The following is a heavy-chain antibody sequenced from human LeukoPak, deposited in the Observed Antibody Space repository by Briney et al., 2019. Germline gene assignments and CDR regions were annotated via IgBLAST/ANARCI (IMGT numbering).Heavy chain of an antibody. V-gene: IGHV1-46*04. CDR2: INPSGGST. CDR3: ARDTDYGDDSWFDP. Sequence: GASVKVSCKASGYIFTINYIHWVRQAPGQGLEWMGIINPSGGSTNYAQKLQGRVTMTRDTSTSTVYMELSSLRSEDTAVYYCARDTDYGDDSWFDPWGQGTLVTVSS. D-gene: IGHD4-17*01. CDR1: GYIFTINY. J-gene: IGHJ5*02.